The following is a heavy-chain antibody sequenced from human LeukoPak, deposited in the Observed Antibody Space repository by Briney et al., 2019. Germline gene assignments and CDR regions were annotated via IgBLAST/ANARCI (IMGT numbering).Heavy chain of an antibody. V-gene: IGHV1-69*02. CDR1: GGTFSSYT. J-gene: IGHJ5*02. Sequence: GASVKVSCKASGGTFSSYTISWVRQAPGQGLEWMGRIIPILGIANYAQKFQGRVTITADKSTSTAYMELSSLRSEDTAVYYCARSRGRSVMWFDPWGQGALVTVSS. CDR2: IIPILGIA. CDR3: ARSRGRSVMWFDP. D-gene: IGHD3-16*01.